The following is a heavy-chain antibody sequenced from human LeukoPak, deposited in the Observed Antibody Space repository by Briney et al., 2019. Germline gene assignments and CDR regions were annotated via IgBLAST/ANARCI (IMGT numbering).Heavy chain of an antibody. CDR1: GYTFTTYT. Sequence: ASVKVSCKASGYTFTTYTIHWVRQASGQRLEWMGWISAGNGNTKYSQKFQGRVTITRDTYASTAYMELSSLRSEDMAVYYCARQLPYLQFDHWGQGTLVTVSS. CDR2: ISAGNGNT. J-gene: IGHJ4*02. D-gene: IGHD2-2*01. CDR3: ARQLPYLQFDH. V-gene: IGHV1-3*01.